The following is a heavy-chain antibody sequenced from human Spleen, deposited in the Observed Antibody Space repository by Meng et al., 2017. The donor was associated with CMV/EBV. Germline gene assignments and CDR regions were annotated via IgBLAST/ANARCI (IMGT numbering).Heavy chain of an antibody. Sequence: SETLSLTCTVSGGSISSYYWSWIRQPPGKGLEWIGEINHSGSTSYNPSLKSRVTISVDTSKNQFSLKLSSVTAADTAVYFCARGVDYYYGMDVWGQGTTVTVSS. CDR1: GGSISSYY. J-gene: IGHJ6*02. CDR3: ARGVDYYYGMDV. V-gene: IGHV4-59*01. CDR2: INHSGST. D-gene: IGHD3-10*01.